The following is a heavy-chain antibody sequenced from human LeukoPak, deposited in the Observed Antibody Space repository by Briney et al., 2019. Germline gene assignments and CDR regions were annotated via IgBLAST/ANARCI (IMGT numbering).Heavy chain of an antibody. J-gene: IGHJ3*02. CDR2: IYHSGST. CDR1: GYSISSGYY. CDR3: ARDRDVGNAFDI. D-gene: IGHD5-24*01. Sequence: SSETLSLTCTVSGYSISSGYYWGWIRQPPGKVLEWIGSIYHSGSTYYNPSLKSRVTISVDTSKIQFSLKLSSVTAADTAVYYCARDRDVGNAFDIWGQGTMVTVSS. V-gene: IGHV4-38-2*02.